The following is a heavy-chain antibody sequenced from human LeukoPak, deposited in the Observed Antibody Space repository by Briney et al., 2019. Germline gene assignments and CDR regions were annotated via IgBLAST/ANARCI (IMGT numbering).Heavy chain of an antibody. Sequence: SETLSLTCAVYGGSFSGYYWSWIRQPPGKGLEWIGEINHSGSTNYNPSLKSRVTISVDTSKNQFSLKLSSVTAADTAVYYCARGSVAARRFDYWGQGTLVTVSP. CDR1: GGSFSGYY. CDR2: INHSGST. D-gene: IGHD6-6*01. CDR3: ARGSVAARRFDY. V-gene: IGHV4-34*01. J-gene: IGHJ4*02.